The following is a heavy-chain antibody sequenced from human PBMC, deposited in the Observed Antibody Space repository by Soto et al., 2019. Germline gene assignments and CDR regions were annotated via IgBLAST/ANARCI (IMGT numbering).Heavy chain of an antibody. Sequence: QVQLVQSGAEVKKPGSSVKVSCKASGGTFSSYTISWVRQAPGQGLEWMGRIIPILGIANYAQKFQGRVTITADKSTSTDYMELSSLRSEDTAVYYWARIVAVGGTPSLCWFFYLWGRGTLVTVSS. CDR1: GGTFSSYT. CDR3: ARIVAVGGTPSLCWFFYL. CDR2: IIPILGIA. D-gene: IGHD6-19*01. V-gene: IGHV1-69*02. J-gene: IGHJ2*01.